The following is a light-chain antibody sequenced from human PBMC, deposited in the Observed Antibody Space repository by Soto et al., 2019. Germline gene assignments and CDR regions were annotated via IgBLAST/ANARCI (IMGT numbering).Light chain of an antibody. CDR2: EVT. CDR1: ISDIGSYHY. J-gene: IGLJ3*02. CDR3: SSYTTTSTT. Sequence: QSALTQPASVSGSLGQSITISCTGTISDIGSYHYVSWYQHHPGKAPKLIIYEVTNRPSGVSNRFSGSKSGNTASLTISGLQAEDDADYYCSSYTTTSTTFGGGTKLTVL. V-gene: IGLV2-14*01.